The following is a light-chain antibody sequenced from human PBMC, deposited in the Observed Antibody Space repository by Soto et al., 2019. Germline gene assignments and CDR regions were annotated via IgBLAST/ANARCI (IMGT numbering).Light chain of an antibody. CDR2: GAS. CDR3: QQDHNRLPFT. CDR1: QSVSSN. J-gene: IGKJ3*01. V-gene: IGKV3-15*01. Sequence: EIVMTQSPATLSVSPGERATLSCRASQSVSSNLAWYQQKPGQAPRLLIYGASTRATGIPARFSGSGSGTEFTLTISSLQSEDFAVYYCQQDHNRLPFTFGPGPKVDIK.